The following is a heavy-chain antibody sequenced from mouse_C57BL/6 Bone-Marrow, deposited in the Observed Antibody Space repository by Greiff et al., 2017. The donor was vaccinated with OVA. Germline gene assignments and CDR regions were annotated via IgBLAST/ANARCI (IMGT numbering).Heavy chain of an antibody. CDR2: IHPNSGST. CDR1: GYTFTSYW. CDR3: ARSGCGYYYDY. V-gene: IGHV1-64*01. J-gene: IGHJ2*01. D-gene: IGHD1-3*01. Sequence: QVQLQQPGAELVKPGASVKLSCKASGYTFTSYWMHWVKQRPGQGLEWIGMIHPNSGSTNYNEKFKSKATLTVDKSSSTAYMQLSILTSEDSAVYCCARSGCGYYYDYWCQGTTLSVSS.